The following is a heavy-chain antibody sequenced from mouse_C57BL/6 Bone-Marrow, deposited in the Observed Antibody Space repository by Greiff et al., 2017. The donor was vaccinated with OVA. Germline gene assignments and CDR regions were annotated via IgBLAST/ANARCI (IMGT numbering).Heavy chain of an antibody. Sequence: VQLQQSGAELVRPGASVTLSCKASGYTFTDYEMHWVKQTPVHGLEWIGAIDPETGGTAYNQKFKGKAILTADKSSSPAYMELRSLTSEDSAVYYCTRGGYYYGSSCPFDYWGQGTTLTVSS. V-gene: IGHV1-15*01. D-gene: IGHD1-1*01. J-gene: IGHJ2*01. CDR3: TRGGYYYGSSCPFDY. CDR2: IDPETGGT. CDR1: GYTFTDYE.